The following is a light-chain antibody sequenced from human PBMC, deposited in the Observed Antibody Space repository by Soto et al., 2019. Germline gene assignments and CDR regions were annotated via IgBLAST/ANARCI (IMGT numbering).Light chain of an antibody. CDR1: QSNSSG. J-gene: IGKJ4*01. CDR2: DAC. CDR3: QQYNSIWLT. Sequence: DIPMTKSPSTLSASVGDRVTITCRASQSNSSGLAWYQQKPGEATKLLIYDACSLESGVPSRFSGSGSGTEFTITISRLQPDDFATYFCQQYNSIWLTFGGGNKVEIK. V-gene: IGKV1-5*01.